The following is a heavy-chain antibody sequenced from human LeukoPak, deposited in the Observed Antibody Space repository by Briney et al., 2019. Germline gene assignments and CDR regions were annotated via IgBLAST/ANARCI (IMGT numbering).Heavy chain of an antibody. CDR3: ARLTGYYVSSGYLDY. J-gene: IGHJ4*02. Sequence: GGSLRLSCAASGFTFSSYSMNWVRQAPGKGLEWVSYISSSSSTIYYADSVKGRFTISRDNAKNSLYLQMNSLRAEDTAVYYCARLTGYYVSSGYLDYWGQGTLVTVSS. V-gene: IGHV3-48*01. D-gene: IGHD3-22*01. CDR1: GFTFSSYS. CDR2: ISSSSSTI.